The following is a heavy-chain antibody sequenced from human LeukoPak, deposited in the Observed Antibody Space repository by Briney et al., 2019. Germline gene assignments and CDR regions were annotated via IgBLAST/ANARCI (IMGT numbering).Heavy chain of an antibody. Sequence: GGSLRLSCAVSGFTFSDYNMNWLRQAPGKGLEWVSCIGTTTDHIYYADSVKGRFTISRDNAKNSLYLQMNSLKVEDTAVYYCAREVVGATPDYWGQGTPVTVSS. J-gene: IGHJ4*02. D-gene: IGHD1-26*01. CDR1: GFTFSDYN. CDR3: AREVVGATPDY. CDR2: IGTTTDHI. V-gene: IGHV3-21*01.